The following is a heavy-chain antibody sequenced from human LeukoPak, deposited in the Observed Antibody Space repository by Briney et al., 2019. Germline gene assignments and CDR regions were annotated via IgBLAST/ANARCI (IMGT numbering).Heavy chain of an antibody. CDR2: IWSDASEK. Sequence: GRSLRLSCAASGFTFSTYGMHWVRQAPGRGLEWVAIIWSDASEKYYGDSVKGRFTISRDNSNNTVSLQMNSLRAEHTAVYYCARRGSGTYNFDSWGQGTLVTVSS. V-gene: IGHV3-33*03. CDR3: ARRGSGTYNFDS. D-gene: IGHD1-26*01. J-gene: IGHJ4*02. CDR1: GFTFSTYG.